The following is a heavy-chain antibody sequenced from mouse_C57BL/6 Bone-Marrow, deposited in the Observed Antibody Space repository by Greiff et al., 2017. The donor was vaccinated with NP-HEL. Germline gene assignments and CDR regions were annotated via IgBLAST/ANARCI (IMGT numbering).Heavy chain of an antibody. V-gene: IGHV1-69*01. Sequence: QVQLKQPGAELVMPGASVKLSCKASGYTFTSYWMHWVKQRPGQGLEWIGEIDPSDSYTNYNQKFKGKSTLTVDKSSSTAYMQLSSLTSEDSAVYYCARYGVPLDYWGQGTSVTVSS. CDR3: ARYGVPLDY. CDR1: GYTFTSYW. CDR2: IDPSDSYT. D-gene: IGHD1-1*01. J-gene: IGHJ4*01.